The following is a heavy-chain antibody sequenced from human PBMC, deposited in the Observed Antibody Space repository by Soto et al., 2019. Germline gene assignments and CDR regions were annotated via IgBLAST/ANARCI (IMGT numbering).Heavy chain of an antibody. CDR1: GFTFSSYG. V-gene: IGHV3-33*01. J-gene: IGHJ4*02. CDR3: ARDPGSSYFDY. CDR2: IWSDGSKK. D-gene: IGHD6-13*01. Sequence: QVQLVESGGGVVQPGRSLRLSCAASGFTFSSYGMHWVRQAPGKGLEWVAVIWSDGSKKYYADSVKGRFTISRDNSKKTLYLQMNSLRAEDTAVYYCARDPGSSYFDYWGQGTLVTVSS.